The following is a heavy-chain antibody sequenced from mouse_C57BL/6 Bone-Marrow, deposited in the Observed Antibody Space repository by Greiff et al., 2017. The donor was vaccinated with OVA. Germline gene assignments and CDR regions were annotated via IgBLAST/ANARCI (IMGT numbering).Heavy chain of an antibody. CDR2: IYPSDSET. Sequence: QVQLQQPGAELVRPGSSVKLSCKASGYTFTSYWMDWVKQRPGQGLEWIGNIYPSDSETNYNQKFKDKATWTVDKTSSTAYMQLSSLTSVDSAVYYCSREGFDYFDYWGQGTTLTVSS. CDR3: SREGFDYFDY. V-gene: IGHV1-61*01. CDR1: GYTFTSYW. J-gene: IGHJ2*01.